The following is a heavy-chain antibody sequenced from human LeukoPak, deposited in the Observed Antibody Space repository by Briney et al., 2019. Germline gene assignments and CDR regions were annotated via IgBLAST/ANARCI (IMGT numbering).Heavy chain of an antibody. CDR3: ARSSHLRFLEWWPDDYFDY. V-gene: IGHV4-34*01. Sequence: PSETLSLTCAVYGGSFSGYYWSWIRQPPGKGLEWIGEINHSGSTNYNPSLKSRVTISVDTSKNQFSLKLSSVTAADTAVYYCARSSHLRFLEWWPDDYFDYWGQGTLVTVSS. CDR1: GGSFSGYY. CDR2: INHSGST. J-gene: IGHJ4*02. D-gene: IGHD3-3*01.